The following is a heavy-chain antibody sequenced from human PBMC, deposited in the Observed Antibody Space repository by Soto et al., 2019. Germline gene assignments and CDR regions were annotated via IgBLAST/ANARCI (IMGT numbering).Heavy chain of an antibody. CDR1: GFTFSDHY. CDR3: SRAGILTTPYYLEY. D-gene: IGHD4-4*01. V-gene: IGHV3-72*01. Sequence: EVQLVESGGGLIQPGRSLRLSCAAFGFTFSDHYMDWVRQAPGKGLEWVCRIRNKRNSYTTEYAASVKGRFTISRDDSQNSLFLQMNSLKTEDTAVYYCSRAGILTTPYYLEYWGQGTLVTVSS. J-gene: IGHJ4*01. CDR2: IRNKRNSYTT.